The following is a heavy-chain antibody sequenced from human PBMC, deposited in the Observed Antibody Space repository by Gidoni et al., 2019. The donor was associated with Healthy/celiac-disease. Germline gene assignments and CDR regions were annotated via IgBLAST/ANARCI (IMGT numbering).Heavy chain of an antibody. D-gene: IGHD4-17*01. CDR3: ARALDSGDYGWFDP. CDR2: IFSNDEK. Sequence: QVTLKESGPVLVKPTETLTLTCTVSGFSLSNARMGVSWIRQPPGKALEWLAHIFSNDEKSYSTSPKNRLTISKDTSKSQVVLTMTNMDPVDTATYYCARALDSGDYGWFDPWGQGTLVTVSS. V-gene: IGHV2-26*01. CDR1: GFSLSNARMG. J-gene: IGHJ5*02.